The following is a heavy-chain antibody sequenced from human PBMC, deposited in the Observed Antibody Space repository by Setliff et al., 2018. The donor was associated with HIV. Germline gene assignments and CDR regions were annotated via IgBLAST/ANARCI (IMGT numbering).Heavy chain of an antibody. D-gene: IGHD4-17*01. J-gene: IGHJ4*02. Sequence: LSLTCNVSGGSISSHYWGWIRQPPGKGLEWIGYIYYSGSTNYNPSLKSRVTISVDTSKTQFSLKLSSVTAADTAVYYCARGPEYGDYVGAYLFDYWGQGTLVTVSS. CDR2: IYYSGST. CDR1: GGSISSHY. V-gene: IGHV4-59*11. CDR3: ARGPEYGDYVGAYLFDY.